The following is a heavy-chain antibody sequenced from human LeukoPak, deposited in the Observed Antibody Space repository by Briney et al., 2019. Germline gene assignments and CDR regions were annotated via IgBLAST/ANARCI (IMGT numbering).Heavy chain of an antibody. CDR2: INPNSGGT. CDR1: GYTFTGYY. CDR3: ARANGSGSYYPFDY. V-gene: IGHV1-2*02. D-gene: IGHD3-10*01. J-gene: IGHJ4*02. Sequence: ASVKVSCXASGYTFTGYYMHWVRQAPGQGLEWMGWINPNSGGTNYAQKFQGRVTMTRDTSISTAYMELSRLRSDDTAVYYCARANGSGSYYPFDYWGQGTLVTVSS.